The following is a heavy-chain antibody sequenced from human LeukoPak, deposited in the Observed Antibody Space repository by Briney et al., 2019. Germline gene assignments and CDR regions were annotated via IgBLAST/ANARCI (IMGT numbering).Heavy chain of an antibody. CDR1: GFTFSSYE. CDR2: IRYDGSNK. Sequence: PGGSLRLSCAASGFTFSSYEMNWVRQAPGKGLEWVAFIRYDGSNKYYADSVKGRFTISRDNSKNTLYLQMNSLRAEDTAVYYCAKSVTGTIYYFDYWGQGTLVTVSS. V-gene: IGHV3-30*02. J-gene: IGHJ4*02. CDR3: AKSVTGTIYYFDY. D-gene: IGHD1/OR15-1a*01.